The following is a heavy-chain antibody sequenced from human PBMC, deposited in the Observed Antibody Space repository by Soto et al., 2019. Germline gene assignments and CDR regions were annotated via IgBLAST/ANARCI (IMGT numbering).Heavy chain of an antibody. CDR3: ARVFPEYYYDSSGYYWTFDY. Sequence: PGGSLRLSCAASGFTFSSYAMHWVRQAPGKGLEWVAVISYDGSNKYYADSVKGRFTISRDNSKNTLYLQMNSLRAEDTAVYYCARVFPEYYYDSSGYYWTFDYWGQGTLVTVSS. D-gene: IGHD3-22*01. V-gene: IGHV3-30-3*01. J-gene: IGHJ4*02. CDR1: GFTFSSYA. CDR2: ISYDGSNK.